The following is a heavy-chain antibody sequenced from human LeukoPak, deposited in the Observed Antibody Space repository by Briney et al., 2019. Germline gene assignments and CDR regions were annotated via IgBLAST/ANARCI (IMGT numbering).Heavy chain of an antibody. D-gene: IGHD6-6*01. Sequence: GGSLRLSCAASGFTFSGYEMNWVRQAPGKGLEWGSYISSSGSTIYYADSVKGRFTISRDNAKSSLYLQMNSLRAEDTAVYYCASGFSSYFDYWGQGTLVTVSS. CDR1: GFTFSGYE. CDR2: ISSSGSTI. J-gene: IGHJ4*02. V-gene: IGHV3-48*03. CDR3: ASGFSSYFDY.